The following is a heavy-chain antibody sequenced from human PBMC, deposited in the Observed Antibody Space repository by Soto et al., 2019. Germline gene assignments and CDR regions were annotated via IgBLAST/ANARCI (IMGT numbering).Heavy chain of an antibody. Sequence: HPGGSLRLSCTASGFTFGDYAMSWFRQAPGKGLEWVGFIRSKTYGGTTEYAAAVKGRFIISRDDSKSIAYLQMDSLKTEDTAVYYCSRVRTTMIVVVSDYWGQGTLVTVSS. D-gene: IGHD3-22*01. J-gene: IGHJ4*02. CDR2: IRSKTYGGTT. CDR3: SRVRTTMIVVVSDY. CDR1: GFTFGDYA. V-gene: IGHV3-49*03.